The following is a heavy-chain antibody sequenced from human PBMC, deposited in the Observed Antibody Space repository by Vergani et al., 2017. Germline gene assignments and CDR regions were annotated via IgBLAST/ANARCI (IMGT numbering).Heavy chain of an antibody. J-gene: IGHJ4*02. CDR2: ISYDGSNK. Sequence: QVQLVESGGGLVKPGGSLRLSCAASGFTFSSYGMHWVRQAPGKGLEWVAVISYDGSNKYYADSVKGRFTISRDNSKNTLYLQMNSLRAEDTAVYYCAKGVGATNPGFFDYWGQGTLVTVSS. CDR3: AKGVGATNPGFFDY. V-gene: IGHV3-30*18. CDR1: GFTFSSYG. D-gene: IGHD1-26*01.